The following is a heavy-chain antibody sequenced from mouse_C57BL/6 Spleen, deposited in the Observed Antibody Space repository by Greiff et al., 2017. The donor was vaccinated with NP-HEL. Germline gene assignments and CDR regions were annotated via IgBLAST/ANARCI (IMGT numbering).Heavy chain of an antibody. CDR1: GYAFSSYW. Sequence: QVQPQQSGAELVKPGASVKISCKASGYAFSSYWMNWVKQRPGKGLEWIGQIYPGDGDTNYNGKFKGKATLTADKSSSTAYMQLSSLTSEDSAVYFCARGGYYGSVDYWGQGTTLTVSS. CDR3: ARGGYYGSVDY. J-gene: IGHJ2*01. D-gene: IGHD1-1*01. CDR2: IYPGDGDT. V-gene: IGHV1-80*01.